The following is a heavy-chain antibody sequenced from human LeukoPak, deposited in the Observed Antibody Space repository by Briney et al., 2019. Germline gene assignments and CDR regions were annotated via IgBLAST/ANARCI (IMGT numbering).Heavy chain of an antibody. CDR1: GGSISNYY. Sequence: SETLSLTCTVSGGSISNYYWSWIRQPPGKGLEWIGYIYYSGSTNYNPSLKSRVTISVDTSKNQFSLKLSSVTAADTAVYYCARGHSGYDYHFDYWGQGTLVTVSS. D-gene: IGHD5-12*01. CDR2: IYYSGST. V-gene: IGHV4-59*01. CDR3: ARGHSGYDYHFDY. J-gene: IGHJ4*02.